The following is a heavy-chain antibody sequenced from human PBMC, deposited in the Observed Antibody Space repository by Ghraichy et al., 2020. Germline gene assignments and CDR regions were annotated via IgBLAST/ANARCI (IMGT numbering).Heavy chain of an antibody. Sequence: ASVKVSCKASGYTFTSYYMHWVRQAPGQGLEWMGIINPSGGSTSYAQKFQGRVTMTRDTSTSTVYMELSSLRSEDTAVYYCAREHDFWSGYSTQNKWFDPWGQGTLVTVSS. CDR3: AREHDFWSGYSTQNKWFDP. V-gene: IGHV1-46*01. J-gene: IGHJ5*02. D-gene: IGHD3-3*01. CDR2: INPSGGST. CDR1: GYTFTSYY.